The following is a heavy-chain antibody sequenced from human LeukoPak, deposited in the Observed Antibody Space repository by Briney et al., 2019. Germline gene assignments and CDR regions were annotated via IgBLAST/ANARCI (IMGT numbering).Heavy chain of an antibody. CDR1: GGSFSGYY. V-gene: IGHV4-34*01. CDR2: INHSGST. J-gene: IGHJ4*02. Sequence: SETLSLTCAVYGGSFSGYYWSGIRQPPGKGLEWIGEINHSGSTNYNPSLKSRVTISVDTSKNQFSLKLSSVTAADTAVYYCARAQHDYGDYVDYWGQGTLVTVSS. CDR3: ARAQHDYGDYVDY. D-gene: IGHD4-17*01.